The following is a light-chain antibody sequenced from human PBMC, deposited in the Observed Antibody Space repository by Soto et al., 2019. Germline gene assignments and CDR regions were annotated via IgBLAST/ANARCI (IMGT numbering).Light chain of an antibody. CDR3: QQSYCTPRT. CDR1: QSIVSD. Sequence: DIQMTQSPSSLSVSVGDRVTITCRASQSIVSDLNWYQQKLGKAPKLLIYTASNLQRGVPSRFSGSGSGTDFTLTISNLQPEDFATYYCQQSYCTPRTFGQGTKLEIK. CDR2: TAS. J-gene: IGKJ2*02. V-gene: IGKV1-39*01.